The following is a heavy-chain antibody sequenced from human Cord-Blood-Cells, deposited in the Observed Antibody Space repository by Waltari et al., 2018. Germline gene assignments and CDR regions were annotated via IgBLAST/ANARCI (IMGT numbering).Heavy chain of an antibody. V-gene: IGHV4-34*01. J-gene: IGHJ4*02. CDR2: INHSGST. Sequence: QVQLQQWGAGLLKPSETLSLTCAVYGGSFSGYYWSWIRQPPGKGLGWIGEINHSGSTNYNPSLKSRVTISVDTSKNQFSLKLSSVTAADTAVYYCARAPGGNYFDYWGQGTLVTVSS. CDR1: GGSFSGYY. CDR3: ARAPGGNYFDY. D-gene: IGHD2-15*01.